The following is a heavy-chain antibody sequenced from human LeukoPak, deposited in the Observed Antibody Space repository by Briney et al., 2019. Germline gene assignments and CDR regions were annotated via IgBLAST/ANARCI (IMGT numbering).Heavy chain of an antibody. CDR3: ARGAYYGSGTFDP. J-gene: IGHJ5*02. Sequence: PGGSLRLSCEASGFTFSAYDMHWVRQATEKGLEWVSGIGTAGDTYYSGSVKGRFTISRENASNFLYLQMNSLRAGDTAVYYCARGAYYGSGTFDPWGQGTLVTVSS. D-gene: IGHD3-10*01. CDR2: IGTAGDT. CDR1: GFTFSAYD. V-gene: IGHV3-13*01.